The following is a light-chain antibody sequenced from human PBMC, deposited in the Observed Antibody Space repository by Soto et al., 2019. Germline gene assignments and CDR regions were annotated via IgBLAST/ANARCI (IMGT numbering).Light chain of an antibody. CDR2: DDS. J-gene: IGLJ1*01. Sequence: SLLPQPGSGSGAPGRAIAVSGTGIGRGVGGGNYVHWYQQHPGKAPKLMIYDDSNRPSGVPDRFSGSKSGTTASLAITGLQAEDEADYYCQSYDSSLSGSYVFGTGTKVTVL. CDR1: GRGVGGGNY. CDR3: QSYDSSLSGSYV. V-gene: IGLV1-40*01.